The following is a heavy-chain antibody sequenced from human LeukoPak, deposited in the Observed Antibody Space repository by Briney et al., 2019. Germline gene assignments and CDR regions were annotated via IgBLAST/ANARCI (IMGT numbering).Heavy chain of an antibody. Sequence: GGSLRLSCAASGFTFSSYAMSWVRQAPGKGLEWVSAISGSGGSTYYADSVKGRFTISRDNSKNTLYLQMNSLRAEDTAVYYCAKDRQLWSHYYYYYGMDVWGQGTTVTVSS. V-gene: IGHV3-23*01. CDR1: GFTFSSYA. CDR3: AKDRQLWSHYYYYYGMDV. J-gene: IGHJ6*02. D-gene: IGHD5-18*01. CDR2: ISGSGGST.